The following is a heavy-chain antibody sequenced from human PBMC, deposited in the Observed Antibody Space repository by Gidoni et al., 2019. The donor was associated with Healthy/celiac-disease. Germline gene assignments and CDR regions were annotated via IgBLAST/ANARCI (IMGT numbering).Heavy chain of an antibody. CDR1: GFTFSSYW. CDR3: ARGGYYDILTGYIPFDY. Sequence: EVQLVESGGGLVQPGGSLRLSCAASGFTFSSYWMHWVRQAPGKGLVWVSRINSDGSSTSYADSVKGRFTISRDNAKNTLYLQMNSLRAEDTAVYYCARGGYYDILTGYIPFDYWGQGTLVTVSS. D-gene: IGHD3-9*01. J-gene: IGHJ4*02. V-gene: IGHV3-74*01. CDR2: INSDGSST.